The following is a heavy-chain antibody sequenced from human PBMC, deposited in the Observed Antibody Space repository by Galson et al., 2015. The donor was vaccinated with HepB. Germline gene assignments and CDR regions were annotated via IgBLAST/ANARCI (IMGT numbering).Heavy chain of an antibody. CDR2: IKHDGSEE. V-gene: IGHV3-7*03. CDR3: ATDGGTVSSGWYDS. CDR1: GFTFSNYW. J-gene: IGHJ5*01. Sequence: SLRLSCAASGFTFSNYWMNWVRQAPGKGLEWVANIKHDGSEENYLDSVKGRFTISRDNAKDSLFLQVSSLRAEDTAVYYCATDGGTVSSGWYDSWGQGTLITVSS. D-gene: IGHD6-19*01.